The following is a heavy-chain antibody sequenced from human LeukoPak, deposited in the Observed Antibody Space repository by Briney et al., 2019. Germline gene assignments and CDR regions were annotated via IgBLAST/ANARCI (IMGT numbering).Heavy chain of an antibody. D-gene: IGHD3-10*01. J-gene: IGHJ5*02. Sequence: AGGSLKLSFATSGFTLRLYAMPWLRQATEKEQDCVSAIKGSGGSTYYADSVKGRFTISRDNSKNTLYPQMNSLRAEDTAVYYCAKDGDYGSGSPNRFDPWGQGTLVTVSS. CDR3: AKDGDYGSGSPNRFDP. CDR2: IKGSGGST. V-gene: IGHV3-23*01. CDR1: GFTLRLYA.